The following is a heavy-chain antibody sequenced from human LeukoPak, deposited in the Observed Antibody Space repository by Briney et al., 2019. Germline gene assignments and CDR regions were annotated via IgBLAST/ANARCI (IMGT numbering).Heavy chain of an antibody. V-gene: IGHV4-59*12. CDR1: GGSISSYY. D-gene: IGHD3-16*02. CDR3: ARGRDYVWGSYRPDAFDI. Sequence: NPSETLSLTCTVSGGSISSYYWSWIRQPPGKGLEWIGYIYYSGSTNYNPSLKSRVTMSVDTSKNQFSLKLSSVTAADTAVYYCARGRDYVWGSYRPDAFDIWGQGTMVTVSS. J-gene: IGHJ3*02. CDR2: IYYSGST.